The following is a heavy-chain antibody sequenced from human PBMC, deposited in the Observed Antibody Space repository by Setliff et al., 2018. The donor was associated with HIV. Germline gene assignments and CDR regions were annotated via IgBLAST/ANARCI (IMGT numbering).Heavy chain of an antibody. J-gene: IGHJ3*02. CDR3: ARGVTLVRGGRGDI. CDR2: ILPIFGTR. Sequence: GASVKVSCKASGGTFSSYSISWVRQAPGQGLEWMGRILPIFGTRDYAQKFQGRVTITADKSTSTAYMELSSLRSEDTAVYYFARGVTLVRGGRGDIWGQGTMVTVSS. CDR1: GGTFSSYS. D-gene: IGHD3-10*01. V-gene: IGHV1-69*06.